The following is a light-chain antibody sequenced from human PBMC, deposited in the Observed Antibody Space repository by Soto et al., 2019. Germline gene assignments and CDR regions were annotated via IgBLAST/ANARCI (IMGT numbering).Light chain of an antibody. CDR2: GAS. V-gene: IGKV3-20*01. CDR1: QSVSSSF. J-gene: IGKJ4*01. CDR3: QQYYSSPLT. Sequence: EIVLTQSPGTLSLSPGERATLSCRASQSVSSSFLAWYQQKPGQAPRLLIYGASSRATGIPDRFSGSGSGTDFTLTISRLETEDVAVYYCQQYYSSPLTFGGGTKVEIK.